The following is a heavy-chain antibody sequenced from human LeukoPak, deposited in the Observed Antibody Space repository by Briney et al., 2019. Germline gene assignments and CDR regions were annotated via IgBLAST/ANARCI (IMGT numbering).Heavy chain of an antibody. Sequence: GGSLRLSCSASGFTFSSYAMHWVRQAPGKGLEYVSAISSNGGSNYSADSVKGRFTISRDNSKNTLYLQMSSLRAEHTAVYYCVKDRQRGYSYGFFDYWGQGTLVTVSS. J-gene: IGHJ4*02. CDR2: ISSNGGSN. D-gene: IGHD5-18*01. CDR1: GFTFSSYA. CDR3: VKDRQRGYSYGFFDY. V-gene: IGHV3-64D*06.